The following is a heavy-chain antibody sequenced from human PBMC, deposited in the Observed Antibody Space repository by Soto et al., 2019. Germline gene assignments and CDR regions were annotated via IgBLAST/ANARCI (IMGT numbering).Heavy chain of an antibody. Sequence: NPSETLSLTCTVSGGSISSSGYYWGWIRQPPGKGLEWIGSIYYSGSTYYNPSLKSRVTISVDTSKNHFSLKLTSVTAADTAVYYCARSTTVVTRHDAFDIWGQGTMVTVSS. CDR1: GGSISSSGYY. CDR2: IYYSGST. J-gene: IGHJ3*02. V-gene: IGHV4-39*02. D-gene: IGHD4-17*01. CDR3: ARSTTVVTRHDAFDI.